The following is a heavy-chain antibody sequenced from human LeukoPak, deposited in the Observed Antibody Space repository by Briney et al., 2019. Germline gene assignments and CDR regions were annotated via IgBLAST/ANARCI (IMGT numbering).Heavy chain of an antibody. Sequence: ASVKVSCKAFGYTFTAYYMHWVRQAPGQGPEWMGWINPNSGGTNYAQKFQGRVTMTRDTSISTAYMELSRLRSDDTAVYYCARDYYDSSGFGAFDIWGQGTMVTVSS. J-gene: IGHJ3*02. CDR1: GYTFTAYY. CDR2: INPNSGGT. CDR3: ARDYYDSSGFGAFDI. V-gene: IGHV1-2*02. D-gene: IGHD3-22*01.